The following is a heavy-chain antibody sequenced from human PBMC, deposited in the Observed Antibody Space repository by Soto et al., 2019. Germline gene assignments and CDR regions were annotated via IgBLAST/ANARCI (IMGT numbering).Heavy chain of an antibody. D-gene: IGHD3-10*01. CDR1: GYTLTELS. V-gene: IGHV1-24*01. J-gene: IGHJ6*02. CDR2: FDPEDGET. CDR3: ATGWYGDPPNHYYYGMDV. Sequence: GASVKVSCKVSGYTLTELSMHWVRQAPGKGLEWMGGFDPEDGETIYAQKFQGRVTMTEDTSTDTAYMELSSLRSEDTAVYYCATGWYGDPPNHYYYGMDVWGQGTTVTVSS.